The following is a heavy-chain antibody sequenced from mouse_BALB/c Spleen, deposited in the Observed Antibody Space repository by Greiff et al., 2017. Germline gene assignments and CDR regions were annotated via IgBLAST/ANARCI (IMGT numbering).Heavy chain of an antibody. CDR1: GFTFTDYY. J-gene: IGHJ3*01. CDR3: ARDEGGNYVWFAY. D-gene: IGHD2-1*01. CDR2: IRNKANGYTT. Sequence: EVKLVESGGGLVQPGGSLKLSCATSGFTFTDYYMSWVRQPPGKALEWLGFIRNKANGYTTEYSASVKGRFTISRDNSQSILYLQMNTLRAEDSATYYCARDEGGNYVWFAYWGQGTLVTVSA. V-gene: IGHV7-3*02.